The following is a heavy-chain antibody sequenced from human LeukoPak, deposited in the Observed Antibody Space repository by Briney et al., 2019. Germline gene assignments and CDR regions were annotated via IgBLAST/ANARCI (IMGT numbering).Heavy chain of an antibody. CDR1: GFTFSDYS. J-gene: IGHJ6*03. Sequence: PGGSLRLSCAASGFTFSDYSMNWVRQAPGKGLEWVSSISSSSSYIYYAESVKGRFTISRDNAKNSLYLQMNSLRTEDTAIYYCARGLYYIDVWGNGTAVTVS. V-gene: IGHV3-21*01. CDR3: ARGLYYIDV. CDR2: ISSSSSYI.